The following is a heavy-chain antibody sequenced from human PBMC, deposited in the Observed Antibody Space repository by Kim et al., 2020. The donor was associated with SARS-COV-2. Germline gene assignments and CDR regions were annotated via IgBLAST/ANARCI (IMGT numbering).Heavy chain of an antibody. J-gene: IGHJ4*02. Sequence: GGSLRLSCGASGFIFSNSYMSWIRQAPGKGLEWVVDLSPDGNVRGYVDSVKGRFIILRENSKNLLFLKMTNLRVEDTAVYFCSRDPLCGAVDYWGQGALV. CDR1: GFIFSNSY. D-gene: IGHD2-21*01. V-gene: IGHV3-7*03. CDR3: SRDPLCGAVDY. CDR2: LSPDGNVR.